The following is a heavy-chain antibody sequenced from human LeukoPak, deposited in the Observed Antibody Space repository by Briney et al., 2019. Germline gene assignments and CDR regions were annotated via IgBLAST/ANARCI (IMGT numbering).Heavy chain of an antibody. D-gene: IGHD6-13*01. CDR2: INPNSGGT. CDR3: ARTALFDSSSWALSIPQYYYGMDV. Sequence: ASVKVSCKASGYXFTGYYIHWVRQAPGQGLEWMGWINPNSGGTNYAQKFQGRVTMTRDTSISTAYMELSRLRSDDTAVYYCARTALFDSSSWALSIPQYYYGMDVWGQGSTVTVSS. J-gene: IGHJ6*02. V-gene: IGHV1-2*02. CDR1: GYXFTGYY.